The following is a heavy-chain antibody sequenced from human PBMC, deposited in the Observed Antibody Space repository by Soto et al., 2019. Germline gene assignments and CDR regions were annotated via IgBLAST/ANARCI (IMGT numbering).Heavy chain of an antibody. Sequence: LSETLSLTCAVSGGSISSSNWWSWGRQPPGKGLEWIGEIYHSGSTNYNPSLKSRVTISVDKSKNQFSLKLSSVTAADTAVYYCARASHYEGAGSHYYTYGMDVWGQGTTVT. J-gene: IGHJ6*02. V-gene: IGHV4-4*02. CDR2: IYHSGST. CDR1: GGSISSSNW. CDR3: ARASHYEGAGSHYYTYGMDV. D-gene: IGHD3-10*01.